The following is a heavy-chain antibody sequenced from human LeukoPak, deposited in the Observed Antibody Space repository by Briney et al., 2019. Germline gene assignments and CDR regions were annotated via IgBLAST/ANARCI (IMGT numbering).Heavy chain of an antibody. CDR1: GGSISSGSYY. CDR3: ARDGGYYDSSGYYYYFDY. V-gene: IGHV4-61*02. CDR2: IYTSGST. D-gene: IGHD3-22*01. J-gene: IGHJ4*01. Sequence: SQTLSLTCTVSGGSISSGSYYWSWIRQPAGRGLEWIARIYTSGSTNYNPSLKSRVTISVDTSKNQFCLKLSSVTAADTAVYYCARDGGYYDSSGYYYYFDYWGQGTLVTVSS.